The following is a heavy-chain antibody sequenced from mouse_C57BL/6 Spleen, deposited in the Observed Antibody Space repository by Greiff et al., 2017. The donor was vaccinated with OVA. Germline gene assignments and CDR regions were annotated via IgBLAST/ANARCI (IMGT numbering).Heavy chain of an antibody. V-gene: IGHV1-19*01. Sequence: EVQRVESGPVLVKPGASVKMSCKASGYTFTDYYMNWVKQSHGKSLEWIGVINPYNGGTSYNQKFKGKATLTVDKSSSTAYMELNSLTSEDSAVYYCARGNYGSSPHYAMDYWGQGTSVTVSS. D-gene: IGHD1-1*01. J-gene: IGHJ4*01. CDR3: ARGNYGSSPHYAMDY. CDR2: INPYNGGT. CDR1: GYTFTDYY.